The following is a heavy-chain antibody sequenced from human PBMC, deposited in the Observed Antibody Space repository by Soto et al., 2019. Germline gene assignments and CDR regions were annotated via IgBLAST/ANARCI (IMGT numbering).Heavy chain of an antibody. CDR3: ARDLATEAY. J-gene: IGHJ4*02. V-gene: IGHV3-74*01. Sequence: GGSLRLSXEASGFSISKYWMHWVRQVPGTGPVWVSRINAEGTSTAYADSVRGRFTISRDNAKNTLYLQMNSLRVEDTALYYCARDLATEAYWGQGTLVTVS. D-gene: IGHD5-12*01. CDR1: GFSISKYW. CDR2: INAEGTST.